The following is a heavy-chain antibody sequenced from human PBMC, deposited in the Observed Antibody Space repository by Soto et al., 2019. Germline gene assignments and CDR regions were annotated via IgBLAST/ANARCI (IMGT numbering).Heavy chain of an antibody. CDR3: ARDVAVGAYAHFDY. Sequence: GGSLRVSCSSSGFTFSAYCMNWVRQAPGKGLEWISYISDITTIYYADSVKGRFTISRDNAKNSVYLQMNSLRDEDTAVYYCARDVAVGAYAHFDYWGQGSQVTVPS. J-gene: IGHJ4*02. CDR1: GFTFSAYC. V-gene: IGHV3-48*02. CDR2: ISDITTI. D-gene: IGHD1-26*01.